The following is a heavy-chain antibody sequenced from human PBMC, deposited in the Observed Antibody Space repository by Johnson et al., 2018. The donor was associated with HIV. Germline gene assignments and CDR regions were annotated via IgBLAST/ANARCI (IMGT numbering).Heavy chain of an antibody. CDR1: GFTFDDYA. CDR2: ISWNSGSI. V-gene: IGHV3-9*01. J-gene: IGHJ3*02. Sequence: VQLVESGGGLVQPGRSLRLSCAASGFTFDDYAMHWVRQAPGKGLEWVSGISWNSGSIGYADSVKGRFTISRDNANNSLYLQMNSLRAEDTAVYYCARRCSSSSCSHGAFDIWGQGTVVTVSS. D-gene: IGHD2-2*01. CDR3: ARRCSSSSCSHGAFDI.